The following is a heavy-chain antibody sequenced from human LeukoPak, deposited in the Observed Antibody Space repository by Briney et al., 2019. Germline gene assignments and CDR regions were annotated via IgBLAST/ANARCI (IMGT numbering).Heavy chain of an antibody. CDR1: GGSISSSSYY. D-gene: IGHD3-10*01. CDR3: ASHVFPGAKPRDY. V-gene: IGHV4-39*01. J-gene: IGHJ4*02. Sequence: SETLSLTCTVSGGSISSSSYYWGWIRQPPGKGLEWIGSIYYSGSTYYNPSLKSRVTISVDTSKNQFSRKLSSVTAADTAVYYCASHVFPGAKPRDYWGQGTLVTVSS. CDR2: IYYSGST.